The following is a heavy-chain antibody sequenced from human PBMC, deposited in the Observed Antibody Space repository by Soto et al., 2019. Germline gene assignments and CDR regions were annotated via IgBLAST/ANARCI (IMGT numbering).Heavy chain of an antibody. CDR3: ARGTGGPFDY. CDR2: ISYDGSNK. D-gene: IGHD2-15*01. Sequence: GGSLRLSCAASGFTFSSYAMHWVRQAPGKGLEWVAVISYDGSNKYYADSVKGRFTISRDNSKNTLYLQMNSLRAEDTAVYYCARGTGGPFDYWGQGTLVTVSS. CDR1: GFTFSSYA. V-gene: IGHV3-30-3*01. J-gene: IGHJ4*02.